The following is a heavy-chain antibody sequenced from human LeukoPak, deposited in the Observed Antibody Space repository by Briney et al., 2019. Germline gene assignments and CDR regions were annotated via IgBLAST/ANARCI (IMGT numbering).Heavy chain of an antibody. CDR1: GFTFDDYG. D-gene: IGHD3-22*01. J-gene: IGHJ4*02. CDR2: IYSGGST. CDR3: ARIDFHYYFDY. Sequence: GGSLRLSCAASGFTFDDYGMSWVRQAPGKGLEWVSVIYSGGSTYYADSVKGRFTISRDNSKNTLYLQMNSLRAEDTAVYYCARIDFHYYFDYWGQGTLVTVSS. V-gene: IGHV3-53*01.